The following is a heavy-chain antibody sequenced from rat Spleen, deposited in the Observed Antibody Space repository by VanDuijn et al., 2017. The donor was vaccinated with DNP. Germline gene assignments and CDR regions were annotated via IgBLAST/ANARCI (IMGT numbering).Heavy chain of an antibody. V-gene: IGHV5-46*01. CDR1: GFTFRSFP. J-gene: IGHJ3*01. D-gene: IGHD4-3*01. CDR2: FSTRSDDT. CDR3: TTQSNSGYGGFAY. Sequence: EMQLVESGGGLVQPGRSMILSCVASGFTFRSFPMAWVRQAPTKGLEWVATFSTRSDDTYYRDSVKGRFTISRDDAKSTLYLQMDNLRSEDTATYYCTTQSNSGYGGFAYWGQGTLVTVSS.